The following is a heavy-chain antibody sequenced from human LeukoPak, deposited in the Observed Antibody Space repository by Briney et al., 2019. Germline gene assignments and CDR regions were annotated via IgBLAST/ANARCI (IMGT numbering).Heavy chain of an antibody. D-gene: IGHD6-13*01. CDR2: INPNSGGT. CDR3: ARVGYSSSWYYGY. V-gene: IGHV1-2*06. CDR1: GYTFTGYY. Sequence: ASVKVSFKASGYTFTGYYMHWVRQAPGQGLEWMGRINPNSGGTNYAQKFQGRVTMTRDTSISTAYMELSRLRSDDTAVYYCARVGYSSSWYYGYWGQGTLVTVSS. J-gene: IGHJ4*02.